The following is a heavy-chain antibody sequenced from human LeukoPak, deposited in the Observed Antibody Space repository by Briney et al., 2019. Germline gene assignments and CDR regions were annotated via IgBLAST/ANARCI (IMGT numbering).Heavy chain of an antibody. D-gene: IGHD2-2*02. CDR2: IRYDGSNK. CDR1: GFTFSSYG. Sequence: GGSLRLSCAASGFTFSSYGMHWVRQAPGKGLEWAVFIRYDGSNKYYADSVKGRFTISRDNSKNTLYLQMNSLRAEDTAVYYCAKDALPLGYCSSTSCYTGGFDYWGQGTLVTVSS. V-gene: IGHV3-30*02. CDR3: AKDALPLGYCSSTSCYTGGFDY. J-gene: IGHJ4*02.